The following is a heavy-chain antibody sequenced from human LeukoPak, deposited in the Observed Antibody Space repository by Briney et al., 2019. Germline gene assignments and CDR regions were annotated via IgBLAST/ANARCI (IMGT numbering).Heavy chain of an antibody. V-gene: IGHV1-69*04. Sequence: SVKVSCKASGGTFSSYTISWVRQAPGQGLEWMGRIIPILGIANYAQKFQGRVTITADRSTSTAYMELSSLRSEDTAVYYCAREYSPYNFDYWGQGTLVTVAS. D-gene: IGHD6-13*01. CDR1: GGTFSSYT. CDR2: IIPILGIA. J-gene: IGHJ4*02. CDR3: AREYSPYNFDY.